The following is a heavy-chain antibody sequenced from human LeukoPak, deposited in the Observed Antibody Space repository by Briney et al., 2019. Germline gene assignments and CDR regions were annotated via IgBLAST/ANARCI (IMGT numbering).Heavy chain of an antibody. CDR3: AKYTSGTSYRGLDQ. CDR1: GLTVSSYG. Sequence: PGGSLRLSCGASGLTVSSYGMSWVRQAPGKGLEWVSTIIGSAVNTYYADSVKGRFTISRDDSKNTVYLQMNSLRAEDTAVYSCAKYTSGTSYRGLDQWGQGTLATVSS. CDR2: IIGSAVNT. J-gene: IGHJ4*02. D-gene: IGHD3-10*01. V-gene: IGHV3-23*01.